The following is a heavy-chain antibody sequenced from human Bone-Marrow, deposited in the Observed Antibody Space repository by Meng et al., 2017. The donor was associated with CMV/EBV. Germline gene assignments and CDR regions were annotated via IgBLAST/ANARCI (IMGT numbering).Heavy chain of an antibody. Sequence: GESLKISCKASGYTFTGYYMHWVRQAPGQGLEWMGWINPNSGGTNYAQKFQGRVTMTRDTSISTAYMELSRLRSDDTAVYYCARVRKKSDSTSLSYFDYWGQGTLVTVSS. V-gene: IGHV1-2*02. J-gene: IGHJ4*02. CDR2: INPNSGGT. CDR1: GYTFTGYY. D-gene: IGHD2-2*01. CDR3: ARVRKKSDSTSLSYFDY.